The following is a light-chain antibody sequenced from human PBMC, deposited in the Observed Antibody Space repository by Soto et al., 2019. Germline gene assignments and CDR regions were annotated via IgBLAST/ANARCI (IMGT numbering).Light chain of an antibody. J-gene: IGLJ3*02. Sequence: HSALTQPASVSGSPGQSITISCTGTSSDVGSYNLVSWYQQHPGKAPKLMIYEDSKRPSGVSNRFSGSKSGNTASLTISGLQAEDEADYYCCSYAGSSTFLWVFGGGTKLTVL. V-gene: IGLV2-23*02. CDR1: SSDVGSYNL. CDR2: EDS. CDR3: CSYAGSSTFLWV.